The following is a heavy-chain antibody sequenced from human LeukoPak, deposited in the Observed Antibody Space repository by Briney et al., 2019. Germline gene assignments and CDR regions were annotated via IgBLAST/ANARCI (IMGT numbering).Heavy chain of an antibody. J-gene: IGHJ4*02. CDR3: AIEPKGALAGTFLDY. V-gene: IGHV1-2*02. D-gene: IGHD6-19*01. Sequence: ASVKVSRTSSGYPFTGYYKHWVRQAPGQGLEWMGWINPNSGGTNYAQKLQGRVTMTRDTSISTAYMELSRLRADDTAVYYCAIEPKGALAGTFLDYWGQGTLVTVSS. CDR2: INPNSGGT. CDR1: GYPFTGYY.